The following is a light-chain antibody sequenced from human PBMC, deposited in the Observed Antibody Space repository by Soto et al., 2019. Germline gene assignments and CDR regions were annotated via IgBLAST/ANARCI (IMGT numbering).Light chain of an antibody. CDR1: SSDVGAYNL. CDR3: SSYTTSSSHF. CDR2: DVY. Sequence: QSVLTQPASVSGSPGQSITISCTGTSSDVGAYNLVSWYQQHPGRAPKLMIYDVYDRPSGVSNRLSGPKSGNTASLTISGLQAEDEADYYCSSYTTSSSHFFGTGTKVTVL. V-gene: IGLV2-14*01. J-gene: IGLJ1*01.